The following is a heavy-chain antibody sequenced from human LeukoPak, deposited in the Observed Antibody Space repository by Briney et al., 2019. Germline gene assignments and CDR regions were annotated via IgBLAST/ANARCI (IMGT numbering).Heavy chain of an antibody. CDR3: ARMGYSSGYNWFDH. Sequence: GASVKVSCKASGYTFTGYYMHWVRQAPGQGLEWMGWINPNSGGTNYAQKFQGRVTMTRDTSISTAYMELSRLRSDDTAVYYCARMGYSSGYNWFDHWGQGTLVTVSS. CDR2: INPNSGGT. CDR1: GYTFTGYY. V-gene: IGHV1-2*02. J-gene: IGHJ5*02. D-gene: IGHD6-19*01.